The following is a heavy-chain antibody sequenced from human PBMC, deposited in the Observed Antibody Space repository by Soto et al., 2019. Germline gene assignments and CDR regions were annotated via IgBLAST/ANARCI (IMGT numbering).Heavy chain of an antibody. CDR2: IVVGSGNT. D-gene: IGHD1-26*01. V-gene: IGHV1-58*02. J-gene: IGHJ6*02. CDR1: GFTFTSSA. Sequence: ASVKVSCKASGFTFTSSAMQWVRQARGQRLEWIGWIVVGSGNTNYAQKFQERVTITRDMSTSTAYMELSSLRSEGTAVYYCAAGRVGATNYGMDVWGQGTTVTLAS. CDR3: AAGRVGATNYGMDV.